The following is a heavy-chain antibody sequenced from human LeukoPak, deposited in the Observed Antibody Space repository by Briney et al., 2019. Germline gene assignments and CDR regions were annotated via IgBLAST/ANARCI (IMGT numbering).Heavy chain of an antibody. CDR1: GGSISTSAFY. Sequence: SETLSLTCTVPGGSISTSAFYWGWIRQPPGKGREWIGSIYDSGNEFYNPSLKSRVTISADTSKNQFSLKLNSVTAADTAMHYCARQISDYYYCYMDVWGEGITVTVSS. D-gene: IGHD2/OR15-2a*01. CDR3: ARQISDYYYCYMDV. CDR2: IYDSGNE. V-gene: IGHV4-39*01. J-gene: IGHJ6*03.